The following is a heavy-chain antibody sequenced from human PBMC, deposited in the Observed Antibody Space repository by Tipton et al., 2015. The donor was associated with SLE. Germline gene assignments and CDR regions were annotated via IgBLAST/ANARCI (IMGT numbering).Heavy chain of an antibody. CDR2: ISSTSATI. D-gene: IGHD6-19*01. CDR1: GFTFSSYS. Sequence: SLRLSCAASGFTFSSYSMNWVRQAPGKGLEWLSYISSTSATIYYADSVKGRFTISRDNAKNSLYLQMNSLRAEDTAVYYCARDNSGWSRPGGAFDIWGQGTMVTVSS. CDR3: ARDNSGWSRPGGAFDI. J-gene: IGHJ3*02. V-gene: IGHV3-48*01.